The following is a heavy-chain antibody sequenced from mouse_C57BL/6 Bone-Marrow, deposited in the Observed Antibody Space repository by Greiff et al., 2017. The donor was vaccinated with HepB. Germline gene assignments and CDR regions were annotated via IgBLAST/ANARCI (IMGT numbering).Heavy chain of an antibody. CDR2: ISYSGST. CDR1: GYSITSDY. CDR3: ARIQYYYAMDY. V-gene: IGHV3-8*01. Sequence: EVMLVESGPGLAKPSQTLSLTCSVTGYSITSDYWNWIRKFPGNKLEYMGYISYSGSTYYNPSLKSRISITRDTSKNQYYLHLNSLPTDDTSPYYCARIQYYYAMDYWGQGTSVTDSS. J-gene: IGHJ4*01.